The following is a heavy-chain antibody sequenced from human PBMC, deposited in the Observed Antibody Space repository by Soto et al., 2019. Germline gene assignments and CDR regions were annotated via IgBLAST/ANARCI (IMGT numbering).Heavy chain of an antibody. CDR3: ARDLSGSGD. J-gene: IGHJ4*02. CDR1: GFAFSSYA. V-gene: IGHV3-30-3*01. Sequence: QVQLVESGGGVVQPGRSLRLSCAASGFAFSSYAMHWVRQAPGKGLEWVAVISYDGSNKYYADSVKGRFTISRDNFKNTLYLQRNSLRAEDTAVYYCARDLSGSGDWGQGTLVTVSS. CDR2: ISYDGSNK. D-gene: IGHD3-10*01.